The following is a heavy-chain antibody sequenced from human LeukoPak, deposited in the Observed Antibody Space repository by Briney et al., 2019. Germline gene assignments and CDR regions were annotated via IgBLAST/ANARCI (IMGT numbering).Heavy chain of an antibody. CDR2: INHSGST. Sequence: SETLSLTCAVYGGSFSGYYWSWIRQPPGKGLEWIGEINHSGSTNYNPSLKSRVTISVDTSKNQFSLKLSSVTAADTAVYYCARHGPHCSGGSCYSFKFDYWGQGTLVTVSS. J-gene: IGHJ4*02. CDR3: ARHGPHCSGGSCYSFKFDY. CDR1: GGSFSGYY. V-gene: IGHV4-34*01. D-gene: IGHD2-15*01.